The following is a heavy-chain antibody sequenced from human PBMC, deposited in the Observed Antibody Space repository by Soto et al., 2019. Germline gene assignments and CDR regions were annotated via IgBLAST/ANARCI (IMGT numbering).Heavy chain of an antibody. V-gene: IGHV4-31*03. CDR3: ARGGFSYGLFQH. J-gene: IGHJ1*01. CDR2: IYYSGST. CDR1: GGSISSGGYY. Sequence: QVQLQESGPGLVKPSQTLSLTCTVSGGSISSGGYYWSWIRQHPGKGLEWIGYIYYSGSTYYNQSLKSRGNISVDTSKNQFSLKLSSVTAADTAVYCCARGGFSYGLFQHWGQGALVTVSS. D-gene: IGHD5-18*01.